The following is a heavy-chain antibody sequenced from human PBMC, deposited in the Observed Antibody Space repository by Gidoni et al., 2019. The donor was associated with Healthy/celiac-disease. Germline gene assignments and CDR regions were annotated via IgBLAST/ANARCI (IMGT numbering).Heavy chain of an antibody. D-gene: IGHD3-22*01. V-gene: IGHV3-21*01. CDR1: GFTSSRYS. Sequence: EVQLVESGGGLVKPGGSLRLPCAASGFTSSRYSMNWVRQAPGKGLEWVSSISSSSSSYIYYADSVKGRFTISRDNAKNSLYLQMNSLRAEDTAVYYCARDEGYDSSGYYRWGQGTLVTVS. CDR3: ARDEGYDSSGYYR. J-gene: IGHJ5*02. CDR2: ISSSSSSYI.